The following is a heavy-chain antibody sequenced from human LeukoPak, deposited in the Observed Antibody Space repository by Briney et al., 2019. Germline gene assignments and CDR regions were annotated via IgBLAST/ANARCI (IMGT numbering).Heavy chain of an antibody. CDR1: GYTFSRYG. CDR3: ARQSFIAGDNWNYVLDGDDALDI. D-gene: IGHD1-7*01. CDR2: ITAYDGNT. J-gene: IGHJ3*02. Sequence: ASMKVSCKASGYTFSRYGITWVRQAPGQGLEWMGWITAYDGNTNFAQNFQARVTMTTDTSTNTAYMELRSLRSDDTAVYYCARQSFIAGDNWNYVLDGDDALDIWGQGTTVTVSS. V-gene: IGHV1-18*01.